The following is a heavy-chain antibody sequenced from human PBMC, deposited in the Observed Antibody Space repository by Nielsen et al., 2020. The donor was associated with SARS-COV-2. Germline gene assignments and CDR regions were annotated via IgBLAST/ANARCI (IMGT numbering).Heavy chain of an antibody. J-gene: IGHJ5*02. D-gene: IGHD2-15*01. CDR2: IYHSGST. CDR1: GYSISSGYY. CDR3: ARGMVVAAHNWFDP. V-gene: IGHV4-38-2*02. Sequence: SETLSLTCTVSGYSISSGYYWGWIRQPPGKGLEWIGSIYHSGSTYYNPSLKSRVTISVDTSKNQFSLKLSSVTAADTAVYYCARGMVVAAHNWFDPWGQGTLVTVSS.